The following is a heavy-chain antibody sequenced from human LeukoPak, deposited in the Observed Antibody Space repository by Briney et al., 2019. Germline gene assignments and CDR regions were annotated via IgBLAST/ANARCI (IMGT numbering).Heavy chain of an antibody. J-gene: IGHJ6*03. CDR1: SGSFSGYY. V-gene: IGHV4-34*01. Sequence: SETLSLTCAVYSGSFSGYYWSWIRQPPGKGLEWIGEINHSGSTNYNPSLKSRVTISVDTPKNQFSLKLSSATAADTAVYYCARTTEAHSWRTRYYDYYMDVWGKGTTVTVSS. CDR2: INHSGST. D-gene: IGHD6-13*01. CDR3: ARTTEAHSWRTRYYDYYMDV.